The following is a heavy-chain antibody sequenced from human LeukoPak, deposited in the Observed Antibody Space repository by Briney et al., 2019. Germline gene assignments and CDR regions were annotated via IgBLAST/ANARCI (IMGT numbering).Heavy chain of an antibody. J-gene: IGHJ4*02. D-gene: IGHD5-24*01. Sequence: GGSLRLSCAASGFTFSGYAMSWVRQAPGKGLEWVSAISGSGGSTYYADSVKGRFTISRDNSKNTLYLQMNSLRAEDTAVYYCAKGGARDGYNPFDYWGQGTLVTVSS. CDR3: AKGGARDGYNPFDY. CDR2: ISGSGGST. CDR1: GFTFSGYA. V-gene: IGHV3-23*01.